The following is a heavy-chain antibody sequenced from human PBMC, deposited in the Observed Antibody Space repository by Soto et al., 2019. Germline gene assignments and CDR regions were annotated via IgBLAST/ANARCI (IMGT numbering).Heavy chain of an antibody. CDR2: ISGSGGST. D-gene: IGHD3-22*01. J-gene: IGHJ4*02. V-gene: IGHV3-23*01. CDR3: ARGKDGSDYYFDS. Sequence: EVQLLESGGGLVQPGGSLRLSCAASGFTFSSYAMSWVRQAPGKGLEWVSAISGSGGSTYYADSVKGRFTISRDNSKNTLYLQMNSLRAEDTAVYYCARGKDGSDYYFDSWGQGTLVTVSS. CDR1: GFTFSSYA.